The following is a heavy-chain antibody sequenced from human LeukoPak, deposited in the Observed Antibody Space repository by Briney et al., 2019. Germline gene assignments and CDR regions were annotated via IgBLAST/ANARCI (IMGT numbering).Heavy chain of an antibody. J-gene: IGHJ4*02. CDR1: GGSFSAYF. V-gene: IGHV4-34*01. D-gene: IGHD6-6*01. CDR3: ARARSILARPNPTFSFDY. Sequence: PSETLSLTCAVYGGSFSAYFWSWIRQTPGKGLEWIGEINHSGSTKYNPSLKSRVTISVDASKSQFSLILTSVTAADTAVYYCARARSILARPNPTFSFDYWGQGTLVPVSS. CDR2: INHSGST.